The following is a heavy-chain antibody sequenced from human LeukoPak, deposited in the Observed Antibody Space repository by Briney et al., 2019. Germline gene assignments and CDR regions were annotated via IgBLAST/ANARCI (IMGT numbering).Heavy chain of an antibody. V-gene: IGHV3-43*01. CDR3: AKASVSSGLPGYYYYMDV. Sequence: GGSLRLSCAASGFTFDDYTMHWVRQAPGKGLEWVSLISWDGGSTYYADSVKGRFTISRDNSKNSLYLQMNSLRTEDTALYYCAKASVSSGLPGYYYYMDVWGKGTTVTVSS. J-gene: IGHJ6*03. CDR2: ISWDGGST. CDR1: GFTFDDYT. D-gene: IGHD6-19*01.